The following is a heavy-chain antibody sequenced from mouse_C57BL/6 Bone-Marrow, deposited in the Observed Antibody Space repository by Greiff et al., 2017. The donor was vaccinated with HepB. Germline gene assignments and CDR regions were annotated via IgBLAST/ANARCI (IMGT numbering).Heavy chain of an antibody. V-gene: IGHV1-80*01. Sequence: QVQLQQSGAELVKPGASVKISCKASGYAFSSYWMNWVKQRPGKGLEWIGQIYPGDGDTNYNGKFKGKATLTADKSSSTAYMQLSSLTSEDSAVYFCAARGPYGNPLDYWGQGTTLTVSS. CDR3: AARGPYGNPLDY. D-gene: IGHD2-1*01. J-gene: IGHJ2*01. CDR2: IYPGDGDT. CDR1: GYAFSSYW.